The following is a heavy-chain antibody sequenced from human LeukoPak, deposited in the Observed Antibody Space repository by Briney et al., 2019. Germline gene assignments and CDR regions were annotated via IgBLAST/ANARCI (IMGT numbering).Heavy chain of an antibody. Sequence: PGGSLRLSCAASGFTFSSYGMHWVRQAPGKGLEWVAFIRYDGSNKYYADSVKGRFTISRDNSKNTLYLQMNSLRAEDTAVYYCAKDLESLGSYYYMDVWGRGTTVTVSS. CDR2: IRYDGSNK. CDR3: AKDLESLGSYYYMDV. V-gene: IGHV3-30*02. D-gene: IGHD3-16*01. J-gene: IGHJ6*03. CDR1: GFTFSSYG.